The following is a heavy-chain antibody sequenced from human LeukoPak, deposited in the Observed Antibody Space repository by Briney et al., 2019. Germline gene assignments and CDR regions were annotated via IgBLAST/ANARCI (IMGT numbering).Heavy chain of an antibody. J-gene: IGHJ4*01. CDR2: ISGMGHDI. CDR3: STGPRSLPY. Sequence: GGSLRLSCVVSGLSFSDSYMTWIRQTPGMGLESLAYISGMGHDIYYADSVKGRFTVSRDSAKNSLYLQMNSLRPEDTALYYCSTGPRSLPYWGPGTLVTVSS. D-gene: IGHD4-23*01. V-gene: IGHV3-11*01. CDR1: GLSFSDSY.